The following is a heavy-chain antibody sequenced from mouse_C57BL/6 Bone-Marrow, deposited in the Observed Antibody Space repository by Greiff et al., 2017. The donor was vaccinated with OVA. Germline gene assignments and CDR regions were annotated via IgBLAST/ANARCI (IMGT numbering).Heavy chain of an antibody. D-gene: IGHD2-4*01. J-gene: IGHJ3*01. V-gene: IGHV1-61*01. CDR3: SRGGLRLFAY. CDR1: GYTFTSYW. CDR2: IYPSDSAT. Sequence: VQLQQPGAELVRPGSSVKLSCKASGYTFTSYWMDWVKQRPGQGLEWIGNIYPSDSATQYNQKFKDKATLTVDKSSSTAYMQLSSLTSEDSAVYYCSRGGLRLFAYWGQGTLVTVSA.